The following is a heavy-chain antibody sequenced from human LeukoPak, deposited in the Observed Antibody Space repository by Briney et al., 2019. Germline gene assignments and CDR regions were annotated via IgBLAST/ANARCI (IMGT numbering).Heavy chain of an antibody. CDR2: IYYSGST. CDR1: GGSISSYY. Sequence: PSETLSLTCTVSGGSISSYYWSWIRQPPGKGPEWIGYIYYSGSTNYNPSLKSRVTISVDTSKNQFSLKLSSVTAADTAVYYCARVGRTTHDAFDIWGQGTMVTVSS. V-gene: IGHV4-59*01. J-gene: IGHJ3*02. CDR3: ARVGRTTHDAFDI. D-gene: IGHD4-11*01.